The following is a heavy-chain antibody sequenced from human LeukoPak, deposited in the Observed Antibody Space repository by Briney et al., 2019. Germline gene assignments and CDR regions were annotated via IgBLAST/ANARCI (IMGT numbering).Heavy chain of an antibody. CDR3: ATAVLYGGNDFDY. CDR2: IKPNSGVT. D-gene: IGHD5-12*01. CDR1: GYTFTVYY. J-gene: IGHJ4*02. Sequence: GAPATVSFKSSGYTFTVYYMHWVRQTPEQGLEWMGWIKPNSGVTKFAQRFQGRVTMTRDTSTSTAYRDLGSLRSDDTAVYYCATAVLYGGNDFDYWGQGTLVTVSS. V-gene: IGHV1-2*02.